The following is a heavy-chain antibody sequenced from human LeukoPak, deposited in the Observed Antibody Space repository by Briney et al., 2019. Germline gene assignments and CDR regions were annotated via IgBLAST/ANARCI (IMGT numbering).Heavy chain of an antibody. Sequence: ASVKVSCKASGYTFTTYNINWVRQAPGQGLEWMGWISAYNGNTNYAQKLQGRVTMTTDTSTSTAYMELRSLRSDDTAVYYCAREIPFPYYYGSGTPYYYMDVWGKGTTVTISS. J-gene: IGHJ6*03. CDR3: AREIPFPYYYGSGTPYYYMDV. CDR1: GYTFTTYN. CDR2: ISAYNGNT. D-gene: IGHD3-10*01. V-gene: IGHV1-18*01.